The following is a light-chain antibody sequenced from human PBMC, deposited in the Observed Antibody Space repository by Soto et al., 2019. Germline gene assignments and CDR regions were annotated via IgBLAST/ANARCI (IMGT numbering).Light chain of an antibody. CDR1: SSNIGNNN. Sequence: QSVLTQPPSASGTPGQRVTISCSGSSSNIGNNNVNWYQQLPGTTPKLLIYSNNQRPSGVPDRCSGSKSGTSASLAISGLQSEDEADYYCAAWDDSLNAVVFGGGTKVTVL. J-gene: IGLJ3*02. CDR3: AAWDDSLNAVV. V-gene: IGLV1-44*01. CDR2: SNN.